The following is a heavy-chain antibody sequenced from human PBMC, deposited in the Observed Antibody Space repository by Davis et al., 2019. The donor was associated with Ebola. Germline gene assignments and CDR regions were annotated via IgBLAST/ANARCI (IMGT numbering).Heavy chain of an antibody. V-gene: IGHV4-59*04. CDR1: GGSISSYY. CDR2: IYYSGST. D-gene: IGHD4-23*01. CDR3: AREMTTVVFDAFDI. J-gene: IGHJ3*02. Sequence: SETLSLTCTVSGGSISSYYWSWIRQPPGKGLEWIGSIYYSGSTYYNPSLKSRVTISVDTSKNQFSLKLSSVTAADTAVYYCAREMTTVVFDAFDIWGQGTMVTVSS.